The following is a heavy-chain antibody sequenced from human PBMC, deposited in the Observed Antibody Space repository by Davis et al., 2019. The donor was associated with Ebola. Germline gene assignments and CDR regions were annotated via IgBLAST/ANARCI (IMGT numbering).Heavy chain of an antibody. D-gene: IGHD4-11*01. J-gene: IGHJ6*02. V-gene: IGHV1-2*02. CDR2: INPNSGGT. Sequence: ASVKVSCKASGYTFTSYYMHWVRQAPGQGLEWMGWINPNSGGTNYAQKFQGRVTMTRDTSISTAYMELSRLRSDDTAVYYCARVGRYSNYDYYYYGMDVWGQGTTVTVSS. CDR3: ARVGRYSNYDYYYYGMDV. CDR1: GYTFTSYY.